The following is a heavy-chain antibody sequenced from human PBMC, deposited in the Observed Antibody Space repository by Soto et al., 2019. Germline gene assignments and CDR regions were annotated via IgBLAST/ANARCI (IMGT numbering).Heavy chain of an antibody. CDR3: AKRAIYTSSWYGSYFDY. D-gene: IGHD6-13*01. CDR2: ISGSGGST. CDR1: GFTLSSYA. V-gene: IGHV3-23*01. Sequence: XGSLRLSCAASGFTLSSYAMSWVRQAPGKGLEWVSAISGSGGSTYYADSVKGRFTISRDNSKNTLYLQMNSLRAEDTAVYYCAKRAIYTSSWYGSYFDYWGQGTLVTVSS. J-gene: IGHJ4*02.